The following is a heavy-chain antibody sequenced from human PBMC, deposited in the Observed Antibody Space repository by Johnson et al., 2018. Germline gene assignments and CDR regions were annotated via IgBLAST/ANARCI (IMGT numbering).Heavy chain of an antibody. D-gene: IGHD1-1*01. V-gene: IGHV3-15*01. Sequence: VRLVQGGGGLVEHGGSLRLWCAASGFTFSNAWMSWVRQAPGKGLAGVGRIKSKTDGGSRDYAAPGKGRFTISRDESKNALYLQLNSLNPEDTAVYYCTTGRRGAFDIWGQGTMVTVSS. CDR2: IKSKTDGGSR. J-gene: IGHJ3*02. CDR1: GFTFSNAW. CDR3: TTGRRGAFDI.